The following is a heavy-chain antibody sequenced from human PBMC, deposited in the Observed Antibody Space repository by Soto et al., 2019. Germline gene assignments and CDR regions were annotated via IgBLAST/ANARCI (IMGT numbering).Heavy chain of an antibody. J-gene: IGHJ4*02. D-gene: IGHD2-8*01. CDR1: GYTFTSYG. V-gene: IGHV1-18*01. CDR2: ISAYNGNT. Sequence: QVQLVQSGAEVKKPGASVKVSCKASGYTFTSYGISWVRQAPGQGLEWMGWISAYNGNTNYAQKLQGRVTMTTDTSHSTGYMGLRSLRSDDTAVYYRARGCRVLMADYWGQGTLVTVSS. CDR3: ARGCRVLMADY.